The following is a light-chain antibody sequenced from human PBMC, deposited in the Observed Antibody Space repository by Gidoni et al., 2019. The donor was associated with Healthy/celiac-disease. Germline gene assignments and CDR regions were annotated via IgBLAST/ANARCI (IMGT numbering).Light chain of an antibody. CDR1: QGISSY. CDR3: QQRNSYLFT. CDR2: AAS. V-gene: IGKV1-9*01. J-gene: IGKJ3*01. Sequence: IQLTQSPSFLSASVGDRVTITCRASQGISSYLAWYQQKPGKAPKLLIYAASTLQSGVPSRFSGSGSGTEFTLTISSLQPEDFATYYCQQRNSYLFTFVPGTKVDI.